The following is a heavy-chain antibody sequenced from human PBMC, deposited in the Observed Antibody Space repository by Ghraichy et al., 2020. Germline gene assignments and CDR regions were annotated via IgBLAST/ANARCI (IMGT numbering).Heavy chain of an antibody. CDR2: ISSGSTHI. Sequence: GGSLRLSCAASGFTFSTYSMNWVRQAPGKGLKWVSSISSGSTHIYYADSVKGRFTISRDNAKNSLSLQMNSLRAEDTAVYYCSRDPGYWDYFDCWGQGTLVTVSS. D-gene: IGHD2-2*03. CDR3: SRDPGYWDYFDC. V-gene: IGHV3-21*01. CDR1: GFTFSTYS. J-gene: IGHJ4*02.